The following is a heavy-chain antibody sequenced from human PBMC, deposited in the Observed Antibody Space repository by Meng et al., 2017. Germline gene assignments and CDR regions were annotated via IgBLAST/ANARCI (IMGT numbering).Heavy chain of an antibody. CDR3: ARVGPRYCSGGSCHTARYYYYGMDV. Sequence: GESLKISCAASGFTFSDYYMSWIRQAPGKGLEWVSYISSSGSTIYYADSVKGRFTISRDNAKNSLYLQMNSLRAEDTAVYYCARVGPRYCSGGSCHTARYYYYGMDVWGQGTMVTVSS. J-gene: IGHJ6*02. CDR2: ISSSGSTI. CDR1: GFTFSDYY. D-gene: IGHD2-15*01. V-gene: IGHV3-11*04.